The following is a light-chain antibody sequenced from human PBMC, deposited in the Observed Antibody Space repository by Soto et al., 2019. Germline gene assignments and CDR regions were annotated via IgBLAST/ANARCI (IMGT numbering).Light chain of an antibody. V-gene: IGKV3-11*01. CDR1: QSVSSY. CDR2: DVS. J-gene: IGKJ5*01. CDR3: QQRSNWPIT. Sequence: EIVLTQSPATLSLSPGERSTLSFRASQSVSSYLVWYQQKPGQAPRLLIYDVSDRATGIPARFSGSGSGTEFTLTISSLEPEDFAVYYCQQRSNWPITFGQGTRLEIK.